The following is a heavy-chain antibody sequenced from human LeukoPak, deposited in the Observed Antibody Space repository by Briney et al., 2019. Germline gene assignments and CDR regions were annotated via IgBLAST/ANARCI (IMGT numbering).Heavy chain of an antibody. CDR3: ARGPIFGFILDGMDV. D-gene: IGHD2/OR15-2a*01. V-gene: IGHV4-39*01. Sequence: KPSETLSLTCTVSGGSISSSSYYWGWIRQPPGKGLEWIGSIYYSGSTYYNPSFKSRVTISVDTSKNQFSLKLSSVTAADTAVYYCARGPIFGFILDGMDVWGQGTTVTVSS. J-gene: IGHJ6*02. CDR1: GGSISSSSYY. CDR2: IYYSGST.